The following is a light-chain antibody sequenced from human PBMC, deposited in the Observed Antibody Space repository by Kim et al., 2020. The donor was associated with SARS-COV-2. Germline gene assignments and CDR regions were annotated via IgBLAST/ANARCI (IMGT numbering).Light chain of an antibody. CDR2: DAS. Sequence: SLAPGESATLSCRSSQSVGNYLAWYQQKPGQAPSLLIYDASNRAAGIPARFSGSGSGTDFTLAISSLEPEDFAVYYCQQRSNWVTFGGGTKVDIK. J-gene: IGKJ4*01. CDR1: QSVGNY. V-gene: IGKV3-11*01. CDR3: QQRSNWVT.